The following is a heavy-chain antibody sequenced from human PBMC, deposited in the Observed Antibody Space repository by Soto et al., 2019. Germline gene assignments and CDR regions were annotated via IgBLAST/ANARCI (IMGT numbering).Heavy chain of an antibody. V-gene: IGHV1-18*01. D-gene: IGHD5-18*01. Sequence: QVQLVQSGAEVKKPGASVKVSGKASGYTFTSYGISWVRQAPGQGLAWMGWIIAYNGNTNYAQKLQGRVTMTTDTATSTAYMELRSLRSEDTAVYYSARGDVDTAMALFDYWGQGTLVTVSS. CDR3: ARGDVDTAMALFDY. CDR1: GYTFTSYG. CDR2: IIAYNGNT. J-gene: IGHJ4*02.